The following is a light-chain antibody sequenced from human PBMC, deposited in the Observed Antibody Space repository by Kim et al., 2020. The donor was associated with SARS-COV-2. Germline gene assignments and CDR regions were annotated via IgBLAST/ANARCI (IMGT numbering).Light chain of an antibody. CDR3: VLYMGSVV. Sequence: PGGPVTLTCGLSSGSVSTSYYPSWYQQTPGQAPRTLIYSTNTRSSGVPDRFSGSILGNKAALTITGAQADDESDYYCVLYMGSVVFGGGTQLTVL. J-gene: IGLJ2*01. CDR2: STN. CDR1: SGSVSTSYY. V-gene: IGLV8-61*01.